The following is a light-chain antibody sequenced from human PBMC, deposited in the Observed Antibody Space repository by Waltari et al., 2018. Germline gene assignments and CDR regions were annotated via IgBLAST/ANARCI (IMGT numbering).Light chain of an antibody. CDR1: QCISNS. CDR3: QHYYSTPYT. J-gene: IGKJ2*01. V-gene: IGKV1-NL1*01. CDR2: AAS. Sequence: DIQMTQSPYSLSASVGDRVTITCRASQCISNSLAWYQQKPGKAPKLLLYAASSLESGRPPRCSGSGAGTYYTLTISSLQPEDFATYYCQHYYSTPYTFGQGTKLEIK.